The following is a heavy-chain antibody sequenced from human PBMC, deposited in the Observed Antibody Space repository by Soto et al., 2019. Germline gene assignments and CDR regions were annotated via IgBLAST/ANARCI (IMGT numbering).Heavy chain of an antibody. CDR1: GGSMSSSSYD. Sequence: EPLSLTCTDAGGSMSSSSYDWGWIRQPPGKGREWIGSIYYSGSTYYNPSLKSRVTISVDTSKNQFSLKLRSVTDADTAVYYCARQESTYDFWSGYYNRGWFDPWGQGTLVTVSS. J-gene: IGHJ5*02. D-gene: IGHD3-3*01. V-gene: IGHV4-39*01. CDR2: IYYSGST. CDR3: ARQESTYDFWSGYYNRGWFDP.